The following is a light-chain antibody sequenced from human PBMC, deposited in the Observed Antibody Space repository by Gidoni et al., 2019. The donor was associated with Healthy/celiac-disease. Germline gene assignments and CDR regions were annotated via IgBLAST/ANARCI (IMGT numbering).Light chain of an antibody. CDR3: QKYNSAPRT. J-gene: IGKJ1*01. CDR2: AAS. V-gene: IGKV1-27*01. CDR1: QRISNY. Sequence: DIQITQPPSSLSASVGVRATNTCRASQRISNYLAWYQQKPGKVPKLLIYAASTLQSGVPSRFSGSGSGTDFTLTISSLQPEDVATYYCQKYNSAPRTFGQGTKVEIK.